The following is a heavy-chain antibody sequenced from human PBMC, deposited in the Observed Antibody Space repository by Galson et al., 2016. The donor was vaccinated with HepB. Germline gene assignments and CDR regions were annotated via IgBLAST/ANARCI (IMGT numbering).Heavy chain of an antibody. V-gene: IGHV5-51*01. CDR1: GYSFTSYW. D-gene: IGHD3-10*01. J-gene: IGHJ3*02. Sequence: QSGAEVKKPGESLKISCEGSGYSFTSYWIGWVRQMPGKGLEWMGTIYPGDSDTSYSPSSQGQVTISADKSISAAYLQWNSLKASDTAIYYCARRSSDAFDIWGQGTMVTVS. CDR3: ARRSSDAFDI. CDR2: IYPGDSDT.